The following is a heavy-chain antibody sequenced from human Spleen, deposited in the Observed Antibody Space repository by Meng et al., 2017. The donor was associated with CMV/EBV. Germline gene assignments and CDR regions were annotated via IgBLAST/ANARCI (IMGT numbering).Heavy chain of an antibody. V-gene: IGHV3-48*01. CDR3: AKVEHDSSGIYGLGVNAY. CDR1: GFTLSNYG. Sequence: GGSLRLSCAASGFTLSNYGVKWVRQAPGKGLEWVSYLSSGGNTIYYADSVKGRFTLSRDNSKNTLYLQMNSLRAEDTAVYYCAKVEHDSSGIYGLGVNAYWGQGTLVTVSS. CDR2: LSSGGNTI. D-gene: IGHD3-22*01. J-gene: IGHJ4*02.